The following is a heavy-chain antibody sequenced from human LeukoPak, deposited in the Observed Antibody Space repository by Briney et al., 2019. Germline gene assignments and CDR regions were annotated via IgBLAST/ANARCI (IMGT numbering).Heavy chain of an antibody. CDR3: ARAPRLYYGSGSGASYYFDY. D-gene: IGHD3-10*01. V-gene: IGHV4-59*01. J-gene: IGHJ4*02. Sequence: SETLSLTCTVSGGSISSYYWSWIRQPPGKGLEWIGYIYYSGSTNYNPSLKSRVTISVDTSKNQFSLKLSSVTAADTAVYYCARAPRLYYGSGSGASYYFDYWGQGTLVTVSS. CDR2: IYYSGST. CDR1: GGSISSYY.